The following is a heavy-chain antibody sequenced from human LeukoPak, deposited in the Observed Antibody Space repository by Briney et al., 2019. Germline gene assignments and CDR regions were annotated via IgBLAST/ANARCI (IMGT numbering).Heavy chain of an antibody. V-gene: IGHV4-39*01. D-gene: IGHD4-17*01. CDR2: VYYSGGT. CDR1: GVSISRSFYY. J-gene: IGHJ3*01. CDR3: ARWPNLPADDGDYWRFDV. Sequence: PSETLSLTCSISGVSISRSFYYWGWIRQPPGKRLEWIGNVYYSGGTYYNPSLKSRVSMSVDTSQNQFSLTLTSVTAADTAVYFCARWPNLPADDGDYWRFDVWGQGRRVTVSS.